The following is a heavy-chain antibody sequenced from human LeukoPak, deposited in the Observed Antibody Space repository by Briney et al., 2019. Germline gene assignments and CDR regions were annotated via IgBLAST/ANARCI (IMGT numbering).Heavy chain of an antibody. CDR2: IYPGDSDT. CDR1: GYIFTSYW. D-gene: IGHD2-15*01. V-gene: IGHV5-51*01. Sequence: MPGESLRISCKGSGYIFTSYWIGWVRQMPGKGLEWMGIIYPGDSDTRYSPSFQGQVTISADKSISTAYLQWSSLKASDTAMYYCARRGYCSGGSCGGVDYWGQGTLVTVSS. CDR3: ARRGYCSGGSCGGVDY. J-gene: IGHJ4*02.